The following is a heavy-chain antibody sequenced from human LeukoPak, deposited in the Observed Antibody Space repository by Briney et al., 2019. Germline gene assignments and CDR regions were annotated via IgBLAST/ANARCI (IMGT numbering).Heavy chain of an antibody. CDR3: ARQGRYTTSWVAY. CDR1: GYSFFSNYW. V-gene: IGHV5-51*01. CDR2: LYPGDSDT. Sequence: GESLTISCKAYGYSFFSNYWIAWVRQMPGKGLEWMGILYPGDSDTRYSPSFQGQVTISADKSINTAYLQWSSLKASDTAMYYCARQGRYTTSWVAYWGQGTLVTVSS. D-gene: IGHD6-13*01. J-gene: IGHJ4*02.